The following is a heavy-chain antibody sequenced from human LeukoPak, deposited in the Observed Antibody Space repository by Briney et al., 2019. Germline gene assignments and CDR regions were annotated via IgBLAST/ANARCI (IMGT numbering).Heavy chain of an antibody. Sequence: SETLSLTCTVSGGPISRYYWSWIRQPPGKGLEWIGHIYDSGITNYNPSLKSRVTISVDTSKNQFSLKLSSVTAADTAVYYCARVSGYCSGGACYSRRHFDHWGQGTLATVSS. CDR2: IYDSGIT. CDR1: GGPISRYY. CDR3: ARVSGYCSGGACYSRRHFDH. V-gene: IGHV4-59*01. D-gene: IGHD2-15*01. J-gene: IGHJ4*02.